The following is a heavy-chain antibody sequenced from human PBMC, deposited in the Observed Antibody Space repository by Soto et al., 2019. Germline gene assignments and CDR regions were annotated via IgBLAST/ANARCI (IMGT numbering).Heavy chain of an antibody. D-gene: IGHD2-2*01. Sequence: SVKVSCKASGGLFSSYPISWVRQVPGQGLEWMGGIIPVFQTAYYTQRFQGRVTITADESTNTAYMELSSLRSDDTGVYYCARASTGCSSGKCYSLDIGDPWGQGTLVTVSS. J-gene: IGHJ5*02. CDR3: ARASTGCSSGKCYSLDIGDP. V-gene: IGHV1-69*13. CDR1: GGLFSSYP. CDR2: IIPVFQTA.